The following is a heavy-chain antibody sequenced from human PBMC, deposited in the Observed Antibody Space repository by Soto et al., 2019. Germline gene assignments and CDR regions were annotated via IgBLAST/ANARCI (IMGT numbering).Heavy chain of an antibody. CDR3: SKVGYCEY. CDR1: GFTFISYD. Sequence: EVQLLESGGGLVQRGGYLRLSCAASGFTFISYDMSWVRQAPGKGLEWVSAISGSGGSRYYADSIRVRFTISRDNSKNTLYLQMNSLKAEDTAVYYCSKVGYCEYWVHGTMITVSS. CDR2: ISGSGGSR. J-gene: IGHJ4*01. V-gene: IGHV3-23*01.